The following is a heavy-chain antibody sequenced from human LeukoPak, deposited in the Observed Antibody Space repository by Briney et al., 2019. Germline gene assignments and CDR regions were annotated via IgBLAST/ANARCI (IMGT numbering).Heavy chain of an antibody. V-gene: IGHV3-30*04. CDR2: ISYDGSDN. J-gene: IGHJ6*02. CDR3: ARGLQPNYYYYGMDV. D-gene: IGHD4-11*01. CDR1: GFTFSSYA. Sequence: SGGSLRLSCAASGFTFSSYAMHWVRQAPGKGLEWVAAISYDGSDNYYADSVKGRFTISRDNSKNTLYLQMNSLRAEDTAVYYCARGLQPNYYYYGMDVWGQGTTVTVSS.